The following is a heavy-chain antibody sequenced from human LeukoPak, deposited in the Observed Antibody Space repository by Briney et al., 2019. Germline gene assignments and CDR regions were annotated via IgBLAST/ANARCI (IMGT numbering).Heavy chain of an antibody. J-gene: IGHJ4*02. CDR3: AKWEMTRGYSYGSDAEGY. D-gene: IGHD5-18*01. Sequence: GGSLRLSCAASGFTFSSYAMSWVRQAPGKGLEWVSAISGSGGSTYYADSVKGRFTISRDNSKNTLYLQMNSLRAEDTAVYYCAKWEMTRGYSYGSDAEGYWGQGTLVTVSS. CDR2: ISGSGGST. V-gene: IGHV3-23*01. CDR1: GFTFSSYA.